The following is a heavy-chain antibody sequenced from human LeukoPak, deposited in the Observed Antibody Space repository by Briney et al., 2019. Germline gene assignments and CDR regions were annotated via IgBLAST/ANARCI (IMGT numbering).Heavy chain of an antibody. J-gene: IGHJ4*02. CDR3: ARRVGGTPDY. CDR1: GFLINSDV. CDR2: ISVDGHGS. Sequence: PGGPLRLSCAASGFLINSDVMTWVRQPPGRGLEWVSAISVDGHGSDYANSVKGRFTISRDNAKNIVYLQMNSLTAEDTALYYCARRVGGTPDYWGRGTQVTVSS. D-gene: IGHD1-1*01. V-gene: IGHV3-23*01.